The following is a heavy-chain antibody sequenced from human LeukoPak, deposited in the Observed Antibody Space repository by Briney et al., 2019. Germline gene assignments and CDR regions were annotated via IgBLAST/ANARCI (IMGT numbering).Heavy chain of an antibody. D-gene: IGHD1-26*01. V-gene: IGHV1-2*02. CDR1: GYTFTDYY. J-gene: IGHJ5*02. Sequence: ASVKVSCKTSGYTFTDYYLHWVRQAPGQGLEWMGWINPNSGGTNYAQKFQARVSMTRDASISTAYMQLSRLRFDDTAVYYCTREVRSAWASFDPWGQGTLVIVSS. CDR2: INPNSGGT. CDR3: TREVRSAWASFDP.